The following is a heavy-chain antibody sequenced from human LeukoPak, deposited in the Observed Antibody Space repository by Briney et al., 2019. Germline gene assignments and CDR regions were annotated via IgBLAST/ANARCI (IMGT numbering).Heavy chain of an antibody. CDR1: GFSVSSKY. Sequence: PGGSLRLSCAASGFSVSSKYMSWVRQAPGEGLEWVSVIYTGGNEYYADFVKGRFTISRDNSKNMAYLQMNSLRAEDTALYYCAGGQMFTSGGFDNWGQGALVTVSS. D-gene: IGHD6-19*01. CDR3: AGGQMFTSGGFDN. CDR2: IYTGGNE. J-gene: IGHJ4*02. V-gene: IGHV3-53*01.